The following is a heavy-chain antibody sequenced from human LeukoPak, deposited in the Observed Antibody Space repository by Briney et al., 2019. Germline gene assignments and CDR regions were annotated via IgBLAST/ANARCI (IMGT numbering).Heavy chain of an antibody. CDR1: GFTFSSYE. CDR3: ARDSVAGSQDAFDI. V-gene: IGHV3-48*03. D-gene: IGHD6-19*01. CDR2: ITSSGNTI. Sequence: GGSLRLSCAASGFTFSSYERNWVRQAPGKGLEWVSYITSSGNTIYYADSVKGRFTISRDNAKNSLYLQMNSLRAEDTAIYYCARDSVAGSQDAFDIWGQGTMVTVSS. J-gene: IGHJ3*02.